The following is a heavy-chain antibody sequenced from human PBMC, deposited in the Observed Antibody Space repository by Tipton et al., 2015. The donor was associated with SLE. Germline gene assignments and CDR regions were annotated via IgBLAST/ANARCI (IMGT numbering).Heavy chain of an antibody. CDR1: GASISSGGNY. J-gene: IGHJ3*02. V-gene: IGHV4-31*03. Sequence: LRLSCTVSGASISSGGNYWSWIRQHPETGLEWIGYIYYTGTTYYNPSLKSRVTISVDTSKNQFSLKLNSVTAADTAVYYCARELDTFDIWGQGTMVTVSS. CDR3: ARELDTFDI. CDR2: IYYTGTT.